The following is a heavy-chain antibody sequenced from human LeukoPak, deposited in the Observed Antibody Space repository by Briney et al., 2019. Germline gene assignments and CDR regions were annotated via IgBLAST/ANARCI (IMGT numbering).Heavy chain of an antibody. J-gene: IGHJ4*02. D-gene: IGHD5-12*01. CDR3: ARSLVARPHEY. CDR2: INHSGST. CDR1: GGSFSGYY. Sequence: SETLSLTCAVYGGSFSGYYWSWIRQPPGKGLEWIGEINHSGSTNYNPSLKSRVTISVDTSKNQFSLKLSSVTAADTAVYYCARSLVARPHEYWGQGTLVTVYS. V-gene: IGHV4-34*01.